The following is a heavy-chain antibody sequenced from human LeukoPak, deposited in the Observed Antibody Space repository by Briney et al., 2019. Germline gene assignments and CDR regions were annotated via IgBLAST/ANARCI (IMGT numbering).Heavy chain of an antibody. D-gene: IGHD1-26*01. CDR3: ARRSGSYFDY. J-gene: IGHJ4*02. V-gene: IGHV4-39*01. Sequence: SSETLSLTCTVSGGSISSSSYYWGWIRQPPGKGLEWIGSIYYSGSTYYNPSLKSRVTISVDTSKNQFSLKLSSVTAADTAVYYCARRSGSYFDYWGQGTLVTVSS. CDR2: IYYSGST. CDR1: GGSISSSSYY.